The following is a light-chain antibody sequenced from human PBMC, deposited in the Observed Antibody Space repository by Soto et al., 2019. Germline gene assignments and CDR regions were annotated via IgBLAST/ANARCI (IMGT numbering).Light chain of an antibody. J-gene: IGKJ1*01. CDR1: QGLVLSDGNTY. CDR3: MQSAHWPWT. Sequence: DVVMTQSPLSLPVPLGQPASISCRSSQGLVLSDGNTYLSWFHQRPGQSPRRLIYTISDRASGVPDRFSGSVSGTDFTLKISGLEAEDVGVYFCMQSAHWPWTFVPGTKVEV. V-gene: IGKV2-30*01. CDR2: TIS.